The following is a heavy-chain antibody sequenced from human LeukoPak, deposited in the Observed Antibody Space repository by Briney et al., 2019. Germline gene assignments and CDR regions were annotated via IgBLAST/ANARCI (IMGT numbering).Heavy chain of an antibody. J-gene: IGHJ4*02. Sequence: SETLSLTCTVSGDSISGYYWSWLRQPPGKRLEWIGYVSNIETTNYNPSLKSRVTISVDTSENQFSLRLNSVIAADTAVYYCARPPHYYDTSGYSVWGQGTLVTVSS. CDR2: VSNIETT. V-gene: IGHV4-59*01. CDR1: GDSISGYY. CDR3: ARPPHYYDTSGYSV. D-gene: IGHD3-22*01.